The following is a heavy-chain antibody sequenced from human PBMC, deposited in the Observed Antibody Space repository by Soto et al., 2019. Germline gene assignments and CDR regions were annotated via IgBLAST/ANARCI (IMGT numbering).Heavy chain of an antibody. Sequence: QVHLVQSGAAVRKPGASVKVSCKGSGYTFTSYGIAWVRQAPGQGLEWMGWISALNDNTNYAQKVQGRVTVTRDTSTSTAYIELRNLRSDDTAVYYCARGRYGDYWGQGALVTVSS. CDR3: ARGRYGDY. CDR2: ISALNDNT. CDR1: GYTFTSYG. V-gene: IGHV1-18*01. D-gene: IGHD1-1*01. J-gene: IGHJ4*02.